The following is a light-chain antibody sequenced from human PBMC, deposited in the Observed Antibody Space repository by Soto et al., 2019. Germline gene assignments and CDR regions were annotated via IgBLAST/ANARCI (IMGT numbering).Light chain of an antibody. CDR2: DVS. CDR1: SSDVGGYNY. V-gene: IGLV2-14*03. J-gene: IGLJ1*01. CDR3: SSYTSGTTRYV. Sequence: QPASVSGSPGQSVTISCTGTSSDVGGYNYVSWYQQNAGKAPKLTIYDVSNRPSGVSDRFSGSKSGNTASLTISGLQAEDEADYYCSSYTSGTTRYVFGTGTKVTVL.